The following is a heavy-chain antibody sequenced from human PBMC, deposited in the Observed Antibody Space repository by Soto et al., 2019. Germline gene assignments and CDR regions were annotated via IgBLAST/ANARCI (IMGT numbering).Heavy chain of an antibody. CDR2: IYPGDSDT. CDR1: GYTFTNYW. V-gene: IGHV5-51*01. CDR3: AASIFYYGMDV. J-gene: IGHJ6*02. Sequence: PGESLKISCNGSGYTFTNYWIGWVRQMPGKGLEWMGIIYPGDSDTKYNPSFQGQVTISADKSITTTYLRWTSLKASDTAIYYCAASIFYYGMDVWGQGTTVTVS.